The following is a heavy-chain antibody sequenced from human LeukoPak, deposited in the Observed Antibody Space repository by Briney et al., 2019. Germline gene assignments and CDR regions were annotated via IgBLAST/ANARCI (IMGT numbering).Heavy chain of an antibody. D-gene: IGHD4-17*01. CDR3: ATSTALGY. Sequence: GGSLKFSWAAPGFTFSSYGMTWVRRAPGKGLEWVAVISYDGSNKYYADSVKGRFTIPRDNSKNTLYLQMNSLRAEDTAVYYCATSTALGYWGQGTLVTVSS. CDR2: ISYDGSNK. V-gene: IGHV3-30*03. CDR1: GFTFSSYG. J-gene: IGHJ4*02.